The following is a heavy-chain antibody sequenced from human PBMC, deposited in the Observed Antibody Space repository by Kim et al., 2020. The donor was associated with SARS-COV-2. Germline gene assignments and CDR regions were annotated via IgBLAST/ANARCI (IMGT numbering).Heavy chain of an antibody. Sequence: YAGAVECRFTVSRDNSKDTVFLQMNSLRADDTALYYCAKGRSVWELREFDLWGQGTLVTVSS. J-gene: IGHJ4*02. D-gene: IGHD1-7*01. CDR3: AKGRSVWELREFDL. V-gene: IGHV3-23*01.